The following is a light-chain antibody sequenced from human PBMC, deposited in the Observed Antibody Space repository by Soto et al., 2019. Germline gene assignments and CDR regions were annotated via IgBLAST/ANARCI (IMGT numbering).Light chain of an antibody. CDR2: GAS. CDR1: QSVGSN. CDR3: QQYYNWPRT. V-gene: IGKV3-15*01. J-gene: IGKJ2*01. Sequence: EMVMTQSPATLSVSPGDGATLSCRASQSVGSNLAWFQQKPGQAPRLLLYGASTRATGIPARFSGSGSGTEFTLTISSLQSEDFAVYYCQQYYNWPRTFGQGTKLEIK.